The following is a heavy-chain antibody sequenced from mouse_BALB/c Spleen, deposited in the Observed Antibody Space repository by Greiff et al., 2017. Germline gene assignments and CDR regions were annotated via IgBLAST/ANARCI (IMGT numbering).Heavy chain of an antibody. CDR3: AYYGNYYAMDY. CDR1: GYTFTSYV. J-gene: IGHJ4*01. V-gene: IGHV1-14*01. CDR2: INPYNDGT. Sequence: VQLKQSGPELVKPGASVKMSCKASGYTFTSYVMHWVKQKPGQGLEWIGYINPYNDGTKYNEKFKGKATLTSDKSSSTAYMELSSLTSEDSAVYYCAYYGNYYAMDYWGQGTSVTVSS. D-gene: IGHD2-1*01.